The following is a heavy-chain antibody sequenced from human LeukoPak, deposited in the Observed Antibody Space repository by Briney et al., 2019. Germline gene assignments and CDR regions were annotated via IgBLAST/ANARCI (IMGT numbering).Heavy chain of an antibody. CDR2: ISYDGSNK. CDR3: ARSGSYYAIFDY. V-gene: IGHV3-30-3*01. D-gene: IGHD1-26*01. Sequence: TGRSLRLSCAASGFTFSSYAMHWVRQAPGKGLEWVADISYDGSNKYYADSVKGRFTISRENSKNTLYLQMNSLRAEDTAVYYCARSGSYYAIFDYWGQGTLVTVSS. CDR1: GFTFSSYA. J-gene: IGHJ4*02.